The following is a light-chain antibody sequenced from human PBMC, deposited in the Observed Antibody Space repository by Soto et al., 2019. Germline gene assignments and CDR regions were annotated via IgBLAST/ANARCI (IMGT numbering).Light chain of an antibody. CDR3: SSYTSSSTPGVV. CDR2: DVN. Sequence: QSALTQPASVSGSPGQSITISCTGTSSDVGGYNYVSWYQQHPGKAPKLMIYDVNNRPSGVSNRFSGSKSGNTASRTISGLQAEDEADYYCSSYTSSSTPGVVFGGGTKLTVL. J-gene: IGLJ2*01. CDR1: SSDVGGYNY. V-gene: IGLV2-14*01.